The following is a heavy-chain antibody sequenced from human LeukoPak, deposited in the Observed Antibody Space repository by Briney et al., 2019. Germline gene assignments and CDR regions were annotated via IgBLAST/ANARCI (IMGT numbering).Heavy chain of an antibody. CDR3: ARVGGSGPAWLSC. Sequence: SETLSLTCTVSGGSISSYYWSWIRQPPGRGLEWIGYIYYSGSTNYNPSLKSRVTISVDTSKNQFSLKLSSVTAADTAVYYCARVGGSGPAWLSCWGQGTLVTVSS. CDR2: IYYSGST. J-gene: IGHJ4*02. CDR1: GGSISSYY. D-gene: IGHD2-15*01. V-gene: IGHV4-59*01.